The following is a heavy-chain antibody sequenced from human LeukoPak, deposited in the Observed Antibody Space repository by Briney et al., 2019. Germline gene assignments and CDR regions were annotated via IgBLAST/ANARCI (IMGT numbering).Heavy chain of an antibody. J-gene: IGHJ3*02. V-gene: IGHV3-23*01. CDR2: ISASGDVT. CDR1: RFSFSAYP. Sequence: GGSLKLSCEASRFSFSAYPMGWVRRAPGKGLEWVSGISASGDVTFHADPVKGRFTISRDNSKNTLYLQMNSLRAEDTAEYYCAKSLLTTASGTGRAFDIWGQGTMVTVSA. D-gene: IGHD1-26*01. CDR3: AKSLLTTASGTGRAFDI.